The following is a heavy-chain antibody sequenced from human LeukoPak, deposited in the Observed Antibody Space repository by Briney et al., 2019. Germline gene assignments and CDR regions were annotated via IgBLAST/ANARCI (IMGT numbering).Heavy chain of an antibody. CDR2: INTDGSNT. Sequence: GGSLRLSCAASGFNFGSYDMNRVRQAPGKGLEYLSTINTDGSNTWYADSVKGRFTISRDNSKNTVFLHINNLRHEDTATYYCAKRVNGAFDIWGQGTMVSVSS. V-gene: IGHV3-23*05. J-gene: IGHJ3*02. CDR3: AKRVNGAFDI. CDR1: GFNFGSYD.